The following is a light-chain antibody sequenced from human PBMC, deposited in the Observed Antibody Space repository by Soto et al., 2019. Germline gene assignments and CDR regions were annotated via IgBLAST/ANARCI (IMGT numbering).Light chain of an antibody. V-gene: IGLV4-69*01. J-gene: IGLJ3*02. CDR2: VDTDGSH. Sequence: QPVLTQSPSASASLGASVKLTCTLDSGHSSYAIAWHQQQPEKGPRYLMKVDTDGSHNKGDGIPDRFSGSNSGAERYLTISRLQSEDEADYYCQTWGTGIQVFGGGTKLTVL. CDR3: QTWGTGIQV. CDR1: SGHSSYA.